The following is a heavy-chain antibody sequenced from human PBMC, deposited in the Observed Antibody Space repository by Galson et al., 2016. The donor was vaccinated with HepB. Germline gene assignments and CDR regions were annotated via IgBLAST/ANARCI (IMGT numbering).Heavy chain of an antibody. J-gene: IGHJ3*02. CDR3: CRTWYNWYRDVFDI. Sequence: SLRLSCAASGFMFGDYAMSWFRQAPGKGLEWVGLIRSKAYGGRTEYAASVKGRFTISRDDSKSIAYLQMNSLKTEDTAAYYCCRTWYNWYRDVFDIWGQGTIVTVSS. CDR2: IRSKAYGGRT. D-gene: IGHD1-1*01. V-gene: IGHV3-49*03. CDR1: GFMFGDYA.